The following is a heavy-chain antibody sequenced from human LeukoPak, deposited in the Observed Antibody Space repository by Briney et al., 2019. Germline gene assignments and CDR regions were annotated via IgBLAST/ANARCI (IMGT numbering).Heavy chain of an antibody. D-gene: IGHD3-9*01. J-gene: IGHJ5*02. V-gene: IGHV3-7*03. CDR3: AREILKAIGFDP. CDR2: IKQDGSEK. Sequence: GGSLILSCAAPGFTFSSYWMSSVRQAPGKVLEWVANIKQDGSEKYYVDSVKGRFTISRDNAKNSLYLQMHSLRAEDTAVYYCAREILKAIGFDPWGQGTLVTVSS. CDR1: GFTFSSYW.